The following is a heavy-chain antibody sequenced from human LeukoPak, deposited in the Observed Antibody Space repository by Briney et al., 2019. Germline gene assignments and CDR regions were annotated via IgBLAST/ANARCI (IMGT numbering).Heavy chain of an antibody. V-gene: IGHV1-69*05. CDR1: GGTFSSYA. CDR2: IIPIFGTA. Sequence: ASVKVSCKASGGTFSSYAISWVRQAPGQGLEWMGGIIPIFGTANYAQKFQGRVTMTTDTSTSTAYMELRSLRSDDTAVYYCARSGATPYYFDYWGQGTLVTVSS. D-gene: IGHD1-26*01. CDR3: ARSGATPYYFDY. J-gene: IGHJ4*02.